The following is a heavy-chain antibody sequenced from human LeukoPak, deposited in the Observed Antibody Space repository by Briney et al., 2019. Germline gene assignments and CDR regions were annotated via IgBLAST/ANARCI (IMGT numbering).Heavy chain of an antibody. V-gene: IGHV1-69*04. CDR3: ARGPHHYYDSSGGP. CDR2: IIPILGIA. J-gene: IGHJ5*02. Sequence: SVKVSCKASGGTFSSYAISWVRQAPGQGLEWMGRIIPILGIANYAQKFQGRVTITADKSTSTAYMELSSLRSEDTAVYYCARGPHHYYDSSGGPWGQGTLVTVSS. D-gene: IGHD3-22*01. CDR1: GGTFSSYA.